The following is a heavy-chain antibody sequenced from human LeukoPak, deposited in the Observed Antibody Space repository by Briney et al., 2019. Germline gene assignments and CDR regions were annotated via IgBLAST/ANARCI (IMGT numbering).Heavy chain of an antibody. J-gene: IGHJ4*02. Sequence: PGRSLRLSCAASGFTFSSYGMHWVRQAPGKGLEWVAVISYDGSNKYYADSVKGRFTFPRDNSKNTLYLQMNSLRSEDTAVYYCAKDFESVVPYYGSGTDYWGQGILVTVSS. CDR2: ISYDGSNK. D-gene: IGHD3-10*01. V-gene: IGHV3-30*18. CDR1: GFTFSSYG. CDR3: AKDFESVVPYYGSGTDY.